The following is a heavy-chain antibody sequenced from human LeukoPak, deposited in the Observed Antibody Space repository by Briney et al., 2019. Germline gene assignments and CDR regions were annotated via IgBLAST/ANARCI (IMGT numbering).Heavy chain of an antibody. V-gene: IGHV4-61*02. J-gene: IGHJ6*03. D-gene: IGHD6-6*01. Sequence: PSETLSLTCTVSGGSISSGDYYWSWIRQPAGKGLEWIGRIYTSGSTNYNPSLKSRLTISVDTSKNQFSLKLSSVPAADTAVYYCARGGGPSIAARVNYYYYMDVWGKGTTVTVSS. CDR1: GGSISSGDYY. CDR3: ARGGGPSIAARVNYYYYMDV. CDR2: IYTSGST.